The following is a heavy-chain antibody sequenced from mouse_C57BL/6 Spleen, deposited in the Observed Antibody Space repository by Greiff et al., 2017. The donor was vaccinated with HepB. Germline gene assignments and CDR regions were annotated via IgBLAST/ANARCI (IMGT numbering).Heavy chain of an antibody. V-gene: IGHV3-1*01. Sequence: EVQLQQSGPGMVKPSQSLSLTCTVTGYSITSGYDWHWIRHFPGNKLEWMGYISYSGSTNYNPSLKSRISITHDTSKNHFFLKLNSVTTEDTATYYCARADYSNWFAYWGQGTLVTVSA. J-gene: IGHJ3*01. CDR3: ARADYSNWFAY. CDR2: ISYSGST. CDR1: GYSITSGYD. D-gene: IGHD2-5*01.